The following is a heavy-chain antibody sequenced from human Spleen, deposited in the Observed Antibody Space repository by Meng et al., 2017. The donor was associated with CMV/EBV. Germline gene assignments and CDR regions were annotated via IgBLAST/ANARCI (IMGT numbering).Heavy chain of an antibody. CDR3: AKGLVRRYYYGMDV. CDR1: GFTFSEYG. CDR2: ISWNSGSI. V-gene: IGHV3-9*01. D-gene: IGHD6-13*01. Sequence: GGSLRLSCAASGFTFSEYGMHWVRQAPGKGLEWVSGISWNSGSIGYADSVKGRFTISRDNAKNSLYLQMNSLRAEDTALYYCAKGLVRRYYYGMDVWGQGTTVTVSS. J-gene: IGHJ6*02.